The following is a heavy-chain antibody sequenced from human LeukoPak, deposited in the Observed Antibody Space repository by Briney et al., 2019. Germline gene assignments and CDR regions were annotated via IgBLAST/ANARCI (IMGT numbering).Heavy chain of an antibody. J-gene: IGHJ4*02. Sequence: ASVKVSCKASDYTFTSYGISWVRQAPGQGLEWMGRISAYNGNTNYAQKLQGRVTMTTDTSTTTAYMELRSLRSDDTAVYYCARASSSSVESGDMYWGQGTLVTVSS. CDR2: ISAYNGNT. D-gene: IGHD6-6*01. V-gene: IGHV1-18*01. CDR3: ARASSSSVESGDMY. CDR1: DYTFTSYG.